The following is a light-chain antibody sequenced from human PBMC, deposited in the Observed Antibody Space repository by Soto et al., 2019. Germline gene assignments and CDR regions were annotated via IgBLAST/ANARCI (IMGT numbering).Light chain of an antibody. CDR2: EAS. CDR1: QSVNSN. CDR3: QQYNNWPLT. V-gene: IGKV3-15*01. J-gene: IGKJ4*01. Sequence: EIVMTQSPATLSVSPGERATLSCRASQSVNSNLGWYQQKPGQAPRLLIYEASTRATSIPARFSGSASGTEFTLSISNLQSEDSAVYFWQQYNNWPLTFGGGTKVEIK.